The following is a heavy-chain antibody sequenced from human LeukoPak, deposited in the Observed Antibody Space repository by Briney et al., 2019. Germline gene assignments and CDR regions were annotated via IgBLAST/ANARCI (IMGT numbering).Heavy chain of an antibody. CDR3: ARSLHPYYYDSSFFDY. D-gene: IGHD3-22*01. CDR1: GFTFSSYA. V-gene: IGHV3-30*04. Sequence: GGSLRLSCAASGFTFSSYAMHWVRQAPGKGLEWVAVISYDGSNKYYADSVEGRFTISRDNSKNTLYLQMNSLRAEDTVVYYCARSLHPYYYDSSFFDYWGQGTLVTVSS. J-gene: IGHJ4*02. CDR2: ISYDGSNK.